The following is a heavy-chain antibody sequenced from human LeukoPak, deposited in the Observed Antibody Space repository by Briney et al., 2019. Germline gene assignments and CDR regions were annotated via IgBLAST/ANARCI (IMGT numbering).Heavy chain of an antibody. CDR1: GVTFTTYW. Sequence: GGSLRLSCVASGVTFTTYWMSWVRQAPGKGLEGVANIQQNGGGKHYVDSVKGRFTISRDNAKNSLYLQMNSLRAEDTAVYYCARDRYSSGEDYFDYWGQGTLVTVSS. CDR3: ARDRYSSGEDYFDY. D-gene: IGHD6-19*01. CDR2: IQQNGGGK. J-gene: IGHJ4*02. V-gene: IGHV3-7*01.